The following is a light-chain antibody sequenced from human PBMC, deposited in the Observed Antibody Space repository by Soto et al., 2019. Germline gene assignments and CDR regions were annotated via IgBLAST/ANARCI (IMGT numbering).Light chain of an antibody. Sequence: QMSHSPSTLSATVGDTDTITCRASQNISIWLAWYQQRPGRAPRLLIYDSSSLESGVPSTFSGSGSGTDFTLTINSLQPEDCATYYCPQAKSFPVTSGQGRRPEI. CDR1: QNISIW. V-gene: IGKV1-5*01. J-gene: IGKJ5*01. CDR3: PQAKSFPVT. CDR2: DSS.